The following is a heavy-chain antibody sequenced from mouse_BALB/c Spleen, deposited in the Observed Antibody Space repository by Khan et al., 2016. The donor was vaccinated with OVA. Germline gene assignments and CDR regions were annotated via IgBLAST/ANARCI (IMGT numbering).Heavy chain of an antibody. D-gene: IGHD2-4*01. Sequence: QVRLQQSGPGLVQPSQSLSITRTVSGFSLTTYGVHWVRQSPGKGLEWLGVIWSGGTTDYSAAFISRLSITKDNSKSQVFFKMNSLQANDTAIYYCARNYDYDEGLAYWGQGTLVTVSA. CDR2: IWSGGTT. V-gene: IGHV2-2*02. J-gene: IGHJ3*01. CDR1: GFSLTTYG. CDR3: ARNYDYDEGLAY.